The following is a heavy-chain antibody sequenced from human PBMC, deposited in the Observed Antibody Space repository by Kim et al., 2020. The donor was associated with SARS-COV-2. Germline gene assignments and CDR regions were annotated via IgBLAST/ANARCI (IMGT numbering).Heavy chain of an antibody. J-gene: IGHJ4*02. CDR3: AKDPEDIVVVVGHFDY. CDR2: IWYDGSNK. V-gene: IGHV3-33*06. CDR1: GFTFSSYG. D-gene: IGHD2-15*01. Sequence: GGSLRLSCAASGFTFSSYGMHWVRQAPGKGLEWVAVIWYDGSNKYYADSVKGRFTISRDNSKNTLYLQMNSLRAEDTAVYYCAKDPEDIVVVVGHFDYWGQGTLVTVSS.